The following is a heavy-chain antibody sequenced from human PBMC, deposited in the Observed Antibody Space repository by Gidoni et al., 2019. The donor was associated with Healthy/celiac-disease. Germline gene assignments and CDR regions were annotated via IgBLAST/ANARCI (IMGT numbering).Heavy chain of an antibody. Sequence: EVQLVESGGGLVQPGRSLRLSRADSGFTFDDYAMQCVRQAQGKGLVLVSGISWNSGSIGYAEAVKGRFTISRDNAKNSLYLQMNSLRAEDTALYYCAKDFGRSGYYYGMDVWGQGTTVTVSS. V-gene: IGHV3-9*01. CDR1: GFTFDDYA. D-gene: IGHD3-10*01. CDR3: AKDFGRSGYYYGMDV. J-gene: IGHJ6*02. CDR2: ISWNSGSI.